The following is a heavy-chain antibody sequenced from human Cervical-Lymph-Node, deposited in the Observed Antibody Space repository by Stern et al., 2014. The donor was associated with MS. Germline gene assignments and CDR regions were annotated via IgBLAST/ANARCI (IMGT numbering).Heavy chain of an antibody. CDR3: TSLSGPLDS. CDR1: GDTFA. CDR2: SITGNGDT. V-gene: IGHV1-3*04. J-gene: IGHJ5*01. D-gene: IGHD3-10*01. Sequence: QVQLVQSGAEVKKPGASVKVSCKASGDTFAVHWVRQAPGQRLEWMSRSITGNGDTNYSQKVQGRVAITRDTFASTAYMELRSLRSEDTAVYYCTSLSGPLDSWGQGTLVTVSS.